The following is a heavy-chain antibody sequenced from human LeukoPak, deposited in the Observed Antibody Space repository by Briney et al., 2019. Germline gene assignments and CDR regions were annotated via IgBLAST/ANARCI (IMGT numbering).Heavy chain of an antibody. CDR3: ASRIG. CDR2: IYYSGGT. J-gene: IGHJ4*02. V-gene: IGHV4-59*01. Sequence: SETLSPTCTVSGASITNYYWSWVRQAPGKGLEYIGYIYYSGGTNYHPSLESRVTISLDTTKNQFSLKLTSVTAADTAVYYCASRIGWGQGTLVTVSS. CDR1: GASITNYY. D-gene: IGHD2-21*01.